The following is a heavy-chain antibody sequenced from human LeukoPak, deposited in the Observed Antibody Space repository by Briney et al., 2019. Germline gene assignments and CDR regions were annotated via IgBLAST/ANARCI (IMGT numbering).Heavy chain of an antibody. CDR1: GGSISSGGDY. CDR2: IYYSGST. J-gene: IGHJ3*02. D-gene: IGHD3-3*01. CDR3: ARVPSRITIFGVVMTGAFDI. V-gene: IGHV4-31*03. Sequence: SETLSLTCTVSGGSISSGGDYWSWIRQHPGKGLEWIGYIYYSGSTYYNPSLKSRVTISVDTSKNQFSLKLSSVTAADTAVYYCARVPSRITIFGVVMTGAFDIWGQGTMVTVSS.